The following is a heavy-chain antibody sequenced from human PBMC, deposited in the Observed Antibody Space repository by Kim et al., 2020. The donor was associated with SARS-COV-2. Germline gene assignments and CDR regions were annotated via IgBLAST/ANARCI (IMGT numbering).Heavy chain of an antibody. CDR2: IYSDGST. D-gene: IGHD2-15*01. CDR3: ARHREYCSGGSCYSGVLYYYYYMDV. J-gene: IGHJ6*03. CDR1: GGSISSSNYY. Sequence: ETLSLTCAVSGGSISSSNYYWGWIRQPPGKGLEWIGSIYSDGSTYYNPSLKSRVTISVDPSKNQFSLKLTSVTAADTAVYYCARHREYCSGGSCYSGVLYYYYYMDVWGKGTTVTVAS. V-gene: IGHV4-39*01.